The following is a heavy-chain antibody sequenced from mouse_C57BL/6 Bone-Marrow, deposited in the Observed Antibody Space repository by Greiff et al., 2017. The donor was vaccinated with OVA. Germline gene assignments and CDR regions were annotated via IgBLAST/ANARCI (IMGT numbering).Heavy chain of an antibody. Sequence: EVKLVESGGGLVQPGGSLKLSCAASGFTFSDYYMYWVRQTPEKRLEWVAYISNGGGSTYYPDTVKCRFTISRDNAKNTLYLQMSRLKSEDTAMYYCARHGDYSLYAMDYWGQGTSVTVSS. CDR1: GFTFSDYY. D-gene: IGHD2-12*01. CDR2: ISNGGGST. CDR3: ARHGDYSLYAMDY. V-gene: IGHV5-12*01. J-gene: IGHJ4*01.